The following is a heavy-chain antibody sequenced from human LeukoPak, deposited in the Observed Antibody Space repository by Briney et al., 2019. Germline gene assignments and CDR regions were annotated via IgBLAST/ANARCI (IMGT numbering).Heavy chain of an antibody. CDR3: ARRHPGLPSARRLFDLNLRAFDY. Sequence: SETLSLTCAVYGGSFSGYYWSWIRQPPGKGLEWIGEINHSGSTNYNPSLKSRVTISVDTSKNQFSLKLSSVTAADTAVYYCARRHPGLPSARRLFDLNLRAFDYWGQGTLVTVSS. CDR2: INHSGST. D-gene: IGHD2-15*01. CDR1: GGSFSGYY. V-gene: IGHV4-34*01. J-gene: IGHJ4*02.